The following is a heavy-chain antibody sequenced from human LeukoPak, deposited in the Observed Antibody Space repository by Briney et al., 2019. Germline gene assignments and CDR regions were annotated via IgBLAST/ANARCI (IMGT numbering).Heavy chain of an antibody. D-gene: IGHD1-26*01. CDR3: ARDLGGSYGY. J-gene: IGHJ4*02. CDR1: GYTLTELS. Sequence: ASVKVSCKVSGYTLTELSMHWVRQAPGQGLEWMGRINPNTGGTNYAQKFQGRVTMTRDTSISTAYMELSSLICGDTAMYYCARDLGGSYGYWGQGTLVTVSS. CDR2: INPNTGGT. V-gene: IGHV1-2*06.